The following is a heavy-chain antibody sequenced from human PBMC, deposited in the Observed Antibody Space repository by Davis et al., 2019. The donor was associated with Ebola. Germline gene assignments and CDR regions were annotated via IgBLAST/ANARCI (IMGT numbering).Heavy chain of an antibody. V-gene: IGHV1-18*01. CDR2: ISAYNGNT. D-gene: IGHD3-22*01. CDR1: GYTFSSYG. Sequence: ASVKVSCKASGYTFSSYGISWVRQAPGQGLEWMGWISAYNGNTNYAQKLQGRVTMTTDTSTSTAYMDLRSLRSDDTAVYYCAREPPIVVGGGGVVYFDGMDVWGQGTTVTVSS. J-gene: IGHJ6*02. CDR3: AREPPIVVGGGGVVYFDGMDV.